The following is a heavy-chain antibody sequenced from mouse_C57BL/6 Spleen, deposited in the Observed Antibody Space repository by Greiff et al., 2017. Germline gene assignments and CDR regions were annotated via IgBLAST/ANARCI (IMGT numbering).Heavy chain of an antibody. Sequence: EVKLMESGPELVKPGASVKISCKASGYSFTDYNMNWVKQSNGKSLEWIGVINPNYGTTSYNQKYKGKATLTVDPSSSTTYMLLNSLTSEDSAVYYCARAITTVVATDWYFDVWGTGTTVTVSS. CDR1: GYSFTDYN. V-gene: IGHV1-39*01. J-gene: IGHJ1*03. CDR2: INPNYGTT. D-gene: IGHD1-1*01. CDR3: ARAITTVVATDWYFDV.